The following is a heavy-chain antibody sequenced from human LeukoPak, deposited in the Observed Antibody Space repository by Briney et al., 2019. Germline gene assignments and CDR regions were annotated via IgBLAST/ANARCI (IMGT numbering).Heavy chain of an antibody. D-gene: IGHD6-19*01. CDR2: IYYSGST. Sequence: SETLSLTCTVSGGSISSYYWSWIRQPPGKGLEWIGYIYYSGSTNYNPSLKSRVTISVDTSKNQFSLKLSSVTAADTAVYYCARAPIAVAGYTDFDYWGQGTLVTVSS. CDR1: GGSISSYY. CDR3: ARAPIAVAGYTDFDY. V-gene: IGHV4-59*01. J-gene: IGHJ4*02.